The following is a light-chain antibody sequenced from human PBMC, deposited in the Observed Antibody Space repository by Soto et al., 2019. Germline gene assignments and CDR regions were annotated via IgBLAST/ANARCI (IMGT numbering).Light chain of an antibody. CDR1: QSVSNSY. CDR2: DAS. V-gene: IGKV3D-20*02. Sequence: EIVLTQSPGTLSLSPGERATLSCRASQSVSNSYLAWYQQKPGQAPRLLIYDASNRATGIPARFSGTGSETDFTLTISSLEPEDFAIDYCQQRSKMPLTFGHGTKVDIK. CDR3: QQRSKMPLT. J-gene: IGKJ1*01.